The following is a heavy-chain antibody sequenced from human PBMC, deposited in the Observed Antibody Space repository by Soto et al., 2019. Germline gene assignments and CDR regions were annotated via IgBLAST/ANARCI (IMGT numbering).Heavy chain of an antibody. V-gene: IGHV3-33*01. Sequence: QVQLVESGGGVVQPGRSLRLSCAASGFTFSSYGMHWVRQAPGKGLEWVAVIWYDGSNKYYADSVKGRFTISRDNSKNPLYLQMNSLRAEDTAVYYCARGPSVGGFDYWGQGTLVTVSS. CDR2: IWYDGSNK. CDR1: GFTFSSYG. J-gene: IGHJ4*02. CDR3: ARGPSVGGFDY. D-gene: IGHD3-10*01.